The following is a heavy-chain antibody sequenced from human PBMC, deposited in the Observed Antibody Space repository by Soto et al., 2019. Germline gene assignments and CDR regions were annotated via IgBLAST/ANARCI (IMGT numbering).Heavy chain of an antibody. V-gene: IGHV3-21*01. CDR1: GFTFSSYS. Sequence: ESGGGLVKPGGSLRLSCAASGFTFSSYSMNWVRQAPGKGLEWVSSISSSSSYIYYADSVKGRFTISRDNAKNSLYLQMNSLRAEDTAVYYCARDPSGPSGWHDAFDIWGQGTMVTVSS. D-gene: IGHD6-19*01. J-gene: IGHJ3*02. CDR3: ARDPSGPSGWHDAFDI. CDR2: ISSSSSYI.